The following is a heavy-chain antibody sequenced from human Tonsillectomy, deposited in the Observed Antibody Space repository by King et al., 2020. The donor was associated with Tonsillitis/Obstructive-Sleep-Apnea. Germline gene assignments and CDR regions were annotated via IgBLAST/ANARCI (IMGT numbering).Heavy chain of an antibody. J-gene: IGHJ6*03. V-gene: IGHV3-9*01. CDR2: RGWNSGTI. CDR1: GFTFDDYA. D-gene: IGHD3-10*01. Sequence: VQLVESGGGLVHPGRSLRLSCASSGFTFDDYAMHWARQTPGKGLEWVSGRGWNSGTIDYAASVKGRFTISRDNGNNSLYRQMNSLRAEHTALYYCARGRGQDYYCMEVWGKGAPVTASS. CDR3: ARGRGQDYYCMEV.